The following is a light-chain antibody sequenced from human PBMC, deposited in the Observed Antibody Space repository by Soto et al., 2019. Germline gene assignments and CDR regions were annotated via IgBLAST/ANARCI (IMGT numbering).Light chain of an antibody. CDR3: CSYTSSSTVL. Sequence: QSALTQPASVSGSPGQSITISCTGTSSDVGVYDFVSWYQQHPATAPKLLIYDVSYRPSGVSDRFSGSKSGNTASLTISGLQAEDEADYYCCSYTSSSTVLFGGGTQLTVL. J-gene: IGLJ2*01. V-gene: IGLV2-14*01. CDR1: SSDVGVYDF. CDR2: DVS.